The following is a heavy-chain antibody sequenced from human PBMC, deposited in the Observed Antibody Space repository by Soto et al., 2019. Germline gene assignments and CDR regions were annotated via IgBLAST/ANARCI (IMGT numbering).Heavy chain of an antibody. CDR2: ISAYNGNT. V-gene: IGHV1-18*04. Sequence: ASVKVSCKASGYTFTSYGISWVRQAPGQGLEWMGWISAYNGNTNYAQKLQGRVTMTTDTSTSTAYMELRSLRSDDTAVYYCARATYYYDSSGYYPDAFDIWGQGTMVT. CDR3: ARATYYYDSSGYYPDAFDI. J-gene: IGHJ3*02. D-gene: IGHD3-22*01. CDR1: GYTFTSYG.